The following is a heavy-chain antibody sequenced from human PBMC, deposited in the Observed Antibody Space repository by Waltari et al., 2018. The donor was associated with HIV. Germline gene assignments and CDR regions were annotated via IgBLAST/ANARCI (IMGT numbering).Heavy chain of an antibody. CDR1: GFTFDDYA. J-gene: IGHJ6*02. CDR3: AKDREHYYYNGMDV. V-gene: IGHV3-9*01. Sequence: EVQLVESGGGLVQPGRSLRLSCAASGFTFDDYAMHWVRQAPGKGLECVSGISWNSGGIGYTDSVKGRFTISRDNAKNSLYLQMNSLRAEDTALYYCAKDREHYYYNGMDVGGQGTTVTVSS. CDR2: ISWNSGGI. D-gene: IGHD1-26*01.